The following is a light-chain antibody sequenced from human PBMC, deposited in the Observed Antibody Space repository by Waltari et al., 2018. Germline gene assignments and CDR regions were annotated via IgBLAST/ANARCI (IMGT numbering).Light chain of an antibody. Sequence: SYELTQPPSVSVSPGQTARITCSGDALPKKYAYWYQHKSGQAPVQVIYEDVKRPSGVPERFSGSSSGTMVTLTISGAQVEDEADYYCYSTDSSGNVQVFGGGTKLTVL. CDR2: EDV. CDR3: YSTDSSGNVQV. CDR1: ALPKKY. V-gene: IGLV3-10*01. J-gene: IGLJ2*01.